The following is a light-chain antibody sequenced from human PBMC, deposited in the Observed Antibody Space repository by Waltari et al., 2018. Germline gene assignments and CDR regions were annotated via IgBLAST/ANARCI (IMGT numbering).Light chain of an antibody. V-gene: IGLV2-14*03. CDR2: DVS. J-gene: IGLJ3*02. CDR1: SGDVGVYNT. Sequence: QSALTQPASLSGSPGQSISISCTGTSGDVGVYNTVSLYQQHPGNAPRLIISDVSERTSGVSNRFSGSKSGNTASLTISGLQAEDEADYYCNSYTGSSSWVFGGGTKLTVL. CDR3: NSYTGSSSWV.